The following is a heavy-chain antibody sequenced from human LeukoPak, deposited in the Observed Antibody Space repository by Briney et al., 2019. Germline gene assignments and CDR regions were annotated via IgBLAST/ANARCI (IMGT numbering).Heavy chain of an antibody. J-gene: IGHJ4*02. CDR2: ISYDGSNK. CDR1: GFTFSNYV. D-gene: IGHD4-17*01. CDR3: ARDGDYGDWGY. Sequence: GGSLRLSCAASGFTFSNYVMHWVRQAPGKGLEWVAVISYDGSNKYYADSVKGRFTISRDNSKNTLYLQMNSLRAEDTAVYYCARDGDYGDWGYWGQGTLVTVFS. V-gene: IGHV3-30-3*01.